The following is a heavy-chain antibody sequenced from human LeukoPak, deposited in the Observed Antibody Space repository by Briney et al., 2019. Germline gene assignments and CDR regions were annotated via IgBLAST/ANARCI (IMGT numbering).Heavy chain of an antibody. V-gene: IGHV4-59*08. J-gene: IGHJ4*02. D-gene: IGHD5-24*01. CDR2: IYYSGST. Sequence: PSETLSLTCAVYGGSFSGYYWSWIRQPPGKGLEWIGYIYYSGSTNYNPSLKSRVTISVDTSKNQFSLKLSSVTAADTAVYYCARLGSGDGYNFDYWGQGTLVTVSS. CDR1: GGSFSGYY. CDR3: ARLGSGDGYNFDY.